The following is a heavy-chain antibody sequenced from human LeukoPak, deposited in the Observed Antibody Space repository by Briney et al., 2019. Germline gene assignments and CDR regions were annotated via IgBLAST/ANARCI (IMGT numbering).Heavy chain of an antibody. J-gene: IGHJ6*02. V-gene: IGHV3-30-3*01. Sequence: PGGFLRLSCAASGFTFSSSSMHWVRQAPGKGLEWVAVMSYDESKQYYADSVKGRFIISRDNSRNTLYLRMNSLRTEDTAVYYCARGYCSSTTCTSGYYYGMDVWGQGTTVTVSS. CDR3: ARGYCSSTTCTSGYYYGMDV. CDR2: MSYDESKQ. CDR1: GFTFSSSS. D-gene: IGHD2-2*01.